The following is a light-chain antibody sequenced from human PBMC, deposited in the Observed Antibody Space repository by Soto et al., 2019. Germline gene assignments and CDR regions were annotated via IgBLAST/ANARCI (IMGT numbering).Light chain of an antibody. Sequence: QSALTQPPSASGSPGQSVTISCTGTSSDVGGDNYVSWYQQYPGRAPKLMIYEVTKRPSGVPDRFSGSKSGNTTSLTVSGRQSDEEVDDYCSTYAASNNFYFVFGGGTKLTVL. J-gene: IGLJ3*02. V-gene: IGLV2-8*01. CDR3: STYAASNNFYFV. CDR2: EVT. CDR1: SSDVGGDNY.